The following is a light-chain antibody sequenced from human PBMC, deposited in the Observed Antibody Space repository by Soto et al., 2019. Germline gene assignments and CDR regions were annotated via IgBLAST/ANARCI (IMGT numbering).Light chain of an antibody. CDR1: SSDVGGYNY. V-gene: IGLV2-14*01. J-gene: IGLJ1*01. CDR3: SSYTSSGTYV. Sequence: QSVLTQPASVSGSPGQSITISCTGTSSDVGGYNYISWYQQHPGKAPKLMIYDVRNRPSGVSNRFSGSKSGNTASLTISGLQAEDEADYYCSSYTSSGTYVFGTGTKVTVL. CDR2: DVR.